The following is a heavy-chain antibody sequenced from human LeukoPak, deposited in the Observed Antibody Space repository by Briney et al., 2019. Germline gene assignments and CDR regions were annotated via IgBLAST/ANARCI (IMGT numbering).Heavy chain of an antibody. Sequence: GGSLRLSCAASGFTFSSYAMSWVRQAPGKGLEWVSAISGSGGSTYYADSVKGRFTISRDNSKNTLYLQMNSLRAEDTAVYYCAKVGVIAYCGGDCYPDAFDIWGQGTMVTVSS. V-gene: IGHV3-23*01. CDR1: GFTFSSYA. D-gene: IGHD2-21*02. J-gene: IGHJ3*02. CDR3: AKVGVIAYCGGDCYPDAFDI. CDR2: ISGSGGST.